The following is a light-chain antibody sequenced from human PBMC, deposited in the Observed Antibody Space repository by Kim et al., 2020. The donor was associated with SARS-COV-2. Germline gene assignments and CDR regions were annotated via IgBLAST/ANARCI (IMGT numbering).Light chain of an antibody. V-gene: IGLV7-46*01. Sequence: PGGTVTLTCGSSTAAVTSGHNPYWFHQKPGQAPRTLIYDTRNKHSWTPARFSGSLLGGKAALTLSGAQPEDEAEYYCLLSYSGARVFGGGTQLTVL. J-gene: IGLJ2*01. CDR3: LLSYSGARV. CDR2: DTR. CDR1: TAAVTSGHN.